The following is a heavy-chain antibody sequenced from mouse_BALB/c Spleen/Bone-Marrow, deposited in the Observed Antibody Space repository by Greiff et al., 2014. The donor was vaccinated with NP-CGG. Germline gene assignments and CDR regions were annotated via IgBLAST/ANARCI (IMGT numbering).Heavy chain of an antibody. CDR2: IYPGNVNT. CDR3: ERDTMDY. V-gene: IGHV1S56*01. CDR1: GYTFTSYY. J-gene: IGHJ4*01. Sequence: VKLMESGPELVKPGASVRISCKASGYTFTSYYIHWVKQRPGQGLEWIGWIYPGNVNTKYNEKFKGKANLTADKSSRTASMQLSSLTSEDSAVYVCERDTMDYWGQGTSVTVSA.